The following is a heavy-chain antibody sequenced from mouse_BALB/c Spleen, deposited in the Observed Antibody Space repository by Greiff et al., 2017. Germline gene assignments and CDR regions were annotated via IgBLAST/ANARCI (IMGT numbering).Heavy chain of an antibody. CDR2: IRNKANGYTT. J-gene: IGHJ3*01. Sequence: EVKLMESGGGLVQPGGSLRLSCATSGFTFTDYYMSWVRQPPGKALEWLGFIRNKANGYTTEYSASVKGRFTISRDNSQSILYLQMNTLRAEDSATYYCARDSDYDSWFAYWGQGTLVTVSA. CDR3: ARDSDYDSWFAY. CDR1: GFTFTDYY. V-gene: IGHV7-3*02. D-gene: IGHD2-4*01.